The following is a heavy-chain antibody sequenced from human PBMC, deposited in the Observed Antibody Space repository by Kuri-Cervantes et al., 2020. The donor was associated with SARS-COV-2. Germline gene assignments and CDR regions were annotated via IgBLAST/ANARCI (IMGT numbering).Heavy chain of an antibody. CDR1: GFTFYNFG. V-gene: IGHV3-23*01. CDR3: AKGTFDH. J-gene: IGHJ4*02. Sequence: LPLTCAASGFTFYNFGMTWVRQAPGKGLEWVSTINGGGDPTFYADSVKGRFTISRDNSKNMLYLQMSSLRAEDTAIYYCAKGTFDHWGQGTLVTVSS. D-gene: IGHD3/OR15-3a*01. CDR2: INGGGDPT.